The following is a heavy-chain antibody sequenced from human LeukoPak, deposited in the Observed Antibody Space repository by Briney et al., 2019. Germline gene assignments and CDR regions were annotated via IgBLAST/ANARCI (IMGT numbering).Heavy chain of an antibody. CDR3: ARRDTAMGLDY. CDR1: GFTFSSYG. CDR2: ISYDGSNK. J-gene: IGHJ4*02. V-gene: IGHV3-30*03. D-gene: IGHD5-18*01. Sequence: GRSLRLSCAASGFTFSSYGMHWVRQAPGKGLEWVAVISYDGSNKYYADSVKGRFTISRDNSKNTLYLQMNSLRAEDTAVYYCARRDTAMGLDYWGQGTLVTVSS.